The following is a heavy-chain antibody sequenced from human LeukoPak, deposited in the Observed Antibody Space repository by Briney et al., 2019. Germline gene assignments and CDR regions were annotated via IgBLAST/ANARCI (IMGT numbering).Heavy chain of an antibody. J-gene: IGHJ3*02. CDR2: TYYRPKWYN. V-gene: IGHV6-1*01. CDR1: GDSVSSNSAA. Sequence: SQTLSLTCAISGDSVSSNSAAWNWIRQSPPRGLEWLGRTYYRPKWYNDYAVSVKSQITINPDTSRNQLSLQLNSVTPEDTAVYYCARGHRGAFDIWGQGTMVTASS. CDR3: ARGHRGAFDI.